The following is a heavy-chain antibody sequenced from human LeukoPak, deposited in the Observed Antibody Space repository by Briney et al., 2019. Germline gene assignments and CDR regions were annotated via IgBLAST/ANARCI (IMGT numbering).Heavy chain of an antibody. CDR3: ARRDDYNYHYYYMDV. CDR1: GFTFSSYS. Sequence: PGGSLRLSCAASGFTFSSYSMHWVRQAPGKGLEWVAVISYDGSNKYYADSVKGRLTISRDNSKNTLCLQMNSLRVEDTAVYYCARRDDYNYHYYYMDVWGKGTTVTISS. V-gene: IGHV3-30*04. D-gene: IGHD5-24*01. CDR2: ISYDGSNK. J-gene: IGHJ6*03.